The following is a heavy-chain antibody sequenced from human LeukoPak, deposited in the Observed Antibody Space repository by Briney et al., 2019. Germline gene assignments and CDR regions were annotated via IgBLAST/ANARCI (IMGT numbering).Heavy chain of an antibody. J-gene: IGHJ5*02. V-gene: IGHV1-18*01. Sequence: ASVKVSCKASGYTFTSYGISWVRQAPGQGLEGMGWISAYNGNTNYAQKFQGRVTMTRDTSISTAYMELSRLRSDDTAVYYCARGGSRSGSYYKGWFDRWGQGTLVTVSS. D-gene: IGHD3-10*01. CDR1: GYTFTSYG. CDR3: ARGGSRSGSYYKGWFDR. CDR2: ISAYNGNT.